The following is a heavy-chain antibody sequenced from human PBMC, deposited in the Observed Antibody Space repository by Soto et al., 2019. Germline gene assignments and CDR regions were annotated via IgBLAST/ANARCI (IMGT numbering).Heavy chain of an antibody. CDR2: IYSGGST. V-gene: IGHV3-53*01. D-gene: IGHD1-26*01. CDR1: GFTVSSNY. Sequence: EVQLVESGGGLIQPGGSLRLSCAASGFTVSSNYMSWVRQAPGNVLEWVSVIYSGGSTYYADSVKGRFTISRDNSKITLYLQMNSLRSEDPAVYYCARGNSGSYFFFPHYWSQGTPVTVAS. J-gene: IGHJ4*02. CDR3: ARGNSGSYFFFPHY.